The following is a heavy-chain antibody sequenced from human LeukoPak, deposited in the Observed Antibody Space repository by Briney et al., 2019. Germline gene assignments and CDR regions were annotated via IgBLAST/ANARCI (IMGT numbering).Heavy chain of an antibody. D-gene: IGHD2-15*01. CDR3: ARGQVVVEGGAYYYYYGMDV. J-gene: IGHJ6*02. Sequence: GASVKVSCKASGYTFTSYYMHWVRQAPGQGLEWMGIINPSGGSTSYAQKFQGRVTMTRDTSTSTVYMELSSLRSEDTAVYYCARGQVVVEGGAYYYYYGMDVWGQGTTVTVSS. CDR1: GYTFTSYY. CDR2: INPSGGST. V-gene: IGHV1-46*01.